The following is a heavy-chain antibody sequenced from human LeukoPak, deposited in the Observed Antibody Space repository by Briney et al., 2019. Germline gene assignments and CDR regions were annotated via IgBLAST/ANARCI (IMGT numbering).Heavy chain of an antibody. CDR3: ARRIVATIWDYYFDY. CDR1: GYTFTGYY. J-gene: IGHJ4*02. CDR2: INPNSGGT. V-gene: IGHV1-2*02. Sequence: ASVKVSCKASGYTFTGYYMHWVRQAPGQGLEWMGWINPNSGGTNYAQKFQGRVTMTSDTSISTAYMELSRLRSDDTAVYYCARRIVATIWDYYFDYWGQGTLVTVSS. D-gene: IGHD5-12*01.